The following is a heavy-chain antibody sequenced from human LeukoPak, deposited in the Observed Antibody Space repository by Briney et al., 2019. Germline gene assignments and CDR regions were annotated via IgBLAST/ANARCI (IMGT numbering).Heavy chain of an antibody. V-gene: IGHV4-39*01. CDR3: ILGGKLDY. Sequence: PSETLSLTCTVSGGSISSSNYYRGWIRLPPGKGLEWIGGIYHTGNIHCNPSLKSRVTISVDTSKNQLSLRLNSVTAADTALYYCILGGKLDYWGQGILVTVSS. CDR1: GGSISSSNYY. CDR2: IYHTGNI. J-gene: IGHJ4*02. D-gene: IGHD3-10*01.